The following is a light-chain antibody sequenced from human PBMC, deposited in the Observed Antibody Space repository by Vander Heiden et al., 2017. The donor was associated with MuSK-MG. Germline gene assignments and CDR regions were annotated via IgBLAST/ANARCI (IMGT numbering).Light chain of an antibody. CDR1: SGSIATNY. V-gene: IGLV6-57*01. Sequence: NFMLTQPHSVSEPPGKTVTISCTRSSGSIATNYVQWYQRRPGSSPTTVIYEDDQRPSGVPERFSGSIDSSSNSASLTISGLKTEDEADYYCQSYDTSNWVFGGGTKLTVL. J-gene: IGLJ3*02. CDR3: QSYDTSNWV. CDR2: EDD.